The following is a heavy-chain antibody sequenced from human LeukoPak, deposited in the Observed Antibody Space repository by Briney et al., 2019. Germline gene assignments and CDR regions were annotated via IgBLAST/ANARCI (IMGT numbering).Heavy chain of an antibody. CDR2: IYHSGSL. Sequence: SETLSLTCAVSGGSISSNNWWGWVRQPPGKGLEWIGEIYHSGSLNYNPSLKSRVTISVDKSRNHFSLNLSSVTAADTAVYYCARVNINNWHSCDYWGQGTLVTVSS. J-gene: IGHJ4*02. V-gene: IGHV4-4*02. CDR1: GGSISSNNW. CDR3: ARVNINNWHSCDY. D-gene: IGHD1-1*01.